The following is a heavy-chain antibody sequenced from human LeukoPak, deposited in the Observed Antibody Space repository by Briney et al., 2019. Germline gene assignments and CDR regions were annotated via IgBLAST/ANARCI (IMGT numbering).Heavy chain of an antibody. V-gene: IGHV3-21*01. Sequence: TGGSLRLSCAASGFTFSSYSMNWVRQAPGKGLEWVSSISSSSSYIYYADSVKGRFTISRENAKNSLYLQMNSLRAEDTAAYYCARGGYSSGQIDYWGQGTLVTVSS. CDR3: ARGGYSSGQIDY. CDR1: GFTFSSYS. D-gene: IGHD6-19*01. J-gene: IGHJ4*02. CDR2: ISSSSSYI.